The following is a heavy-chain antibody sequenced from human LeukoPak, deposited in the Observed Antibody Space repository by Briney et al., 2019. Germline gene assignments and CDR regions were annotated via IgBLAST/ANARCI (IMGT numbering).Heavy chain of an antibody. D-gene: IGHD3-22*01. Sequence: ASVKVSCKASGYTFTNYGLSWVRQAPGQGLEWMGWINTYNGNTDYARNLQGRVTMTTETSTSTAYMELRSLRSDDTAVYFCARHSSHAHFDYWGQGTLVTVSS. V-gene: IGHV1-18*01. CDR2: INTYNGNT. CDR1: GYTFTNYG. CDR3: ARHSSHAHFDY. J-gene: IGHJ4*02.